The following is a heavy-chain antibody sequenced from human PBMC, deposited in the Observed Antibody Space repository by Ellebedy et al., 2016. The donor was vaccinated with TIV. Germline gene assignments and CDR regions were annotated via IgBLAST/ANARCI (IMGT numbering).Heavy chain of an antibody. J-gene: IGHJ4*02. CDR2: INSDGSSV. Sequence: GGSLRLXSAASGFTFSSHWMHWVRQAPGKGLLWVSRINSDGSSVAYADSVKGRFTVSRDNAKNTLHLHMNSLRADDTAVYYCARDPGLSGGGYFYFDSWGQGTLVTVSS. CDR3: ARDPGLSGGGYFYFDS. CDR1: GFTFSSHW. V-gene: IGHV3-74*01. D-gene: IGHD2-21*01.